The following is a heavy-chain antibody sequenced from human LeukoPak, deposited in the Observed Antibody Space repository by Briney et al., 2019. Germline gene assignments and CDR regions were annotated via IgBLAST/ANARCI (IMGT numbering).Heavy chain of an antibody. D-gene: IGHD3-3*01. V-gene: IGHV3-33*01. Sequence: PGGSLRLSCAGSGFTFSSYGMHWVRQAPGKGLEWVAVIWYDGSNKYYADSVKGRFTISRDNSKNTLYLQMNSLRAEDTAVYYCARPSLEEWLLFDYWGQGTLVTVSS. CDR1: GFTFSSYG. J-gene: IGHJ4*02. CDR3: ARPSLEEWLLFDY. CDR2: IWYDGSNK.